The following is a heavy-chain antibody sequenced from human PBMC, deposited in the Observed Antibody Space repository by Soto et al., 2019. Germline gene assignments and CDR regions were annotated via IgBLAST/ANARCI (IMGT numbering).Heavy chain of an antibody. Sequence: QVHLVQSGAAVKKPGASVKVSCKASGYTFTSYGISWVRQAPGQGLEWMGWIGDYNGKTNYAQKLQGRVTMTTDTSTSTAYLELRSLRFDDTAVYYCARHTYGLYGMDVWGQGTTITVSS. CDR1: GYTFTSYG. J-gene: IGHJ6*02. CDR3: ARHTYGLYGMDV. V-gene: IGHV1-18*01. CDR2: IGDYNGKT. D-gene: IGHD4-17*01.